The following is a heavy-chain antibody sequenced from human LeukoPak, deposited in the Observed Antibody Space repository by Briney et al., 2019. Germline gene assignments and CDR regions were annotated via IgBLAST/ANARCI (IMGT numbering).Heavy chain of an antibody. Sequence: PSETLSLTCSVSGGSISSYYWSWIRQPPGKGLEWFGYIYYSGSTNYKSPLKSRVTISLDTSKNQFSLKLSSVTAADTAVYYCARSTWLLDKWGQGTLVTVSS. CDR3: ARSTWLLDK. CDR2: IYYSGST. V-gene: IGHV4-59*01. CDR1: GGSISSYY. J-gene: IGHJ4*02. D-gene: IGHD3-22*01.